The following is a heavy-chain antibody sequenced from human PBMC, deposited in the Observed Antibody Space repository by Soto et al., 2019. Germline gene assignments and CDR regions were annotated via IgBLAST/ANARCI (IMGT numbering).Heavy chain of an antibody. J-gene: IGHJ4*02. V-gene: IGHV5-51*01. CDR3: ARHASDYLSSGNVAIN. CDR2: IYPGDSDT. CDR1: GYSFTSYW. Sequence: PGESLKISCKGSGYSFTSYWIGWVRQMPRKGLEWMGIIYPGDSDTRYSPSFQGQVTISADKSISTAYLQWSSLKASDTAMYYWARHASDYLSSGNVAINWGQGTLVTVSS. D-gene: IGHD3-22*01.